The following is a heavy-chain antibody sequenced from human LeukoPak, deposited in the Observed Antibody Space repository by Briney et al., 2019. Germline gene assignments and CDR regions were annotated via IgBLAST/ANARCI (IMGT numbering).Heavy chain of an antibody. J-gene: IGHJ3*02. CDR1: GFTFSSYA. D-gene: IGHD5-24*01. CDR3: ILSRWPYAFDI. V-gene: IGHV3-23*01. Sequence: HPGGSLRLSCAAFGFTFSSYAMSWVRQAPGKGLEWVSAISGSGGSTYYADSVKGRFTISRDNSKNTLYLQMNSLRAEDTAVYYCILSRWPYAFDIWGQGTMVTVSS. CDR2: ISGSGGST.